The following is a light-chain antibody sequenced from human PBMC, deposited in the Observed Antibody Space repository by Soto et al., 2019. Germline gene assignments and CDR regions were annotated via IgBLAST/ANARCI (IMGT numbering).Light chain of an antibody. CDR2: DVA. Sequence: QSVLTQPASVSDSPGQSITISCTGTSTDVGGSNFVSWYQQHPGKPPKLIIYDVANRPSGVSNRFSGSKSGSTASLIISRLQTEEGADYYCVSYTSSTTYVFXTGTNGTV. J-gene: IGLJ1*01. CDR3: VSYTSSTTYV. V-gene: IGLV2-14*03. CDR1: STDVGGSNF.